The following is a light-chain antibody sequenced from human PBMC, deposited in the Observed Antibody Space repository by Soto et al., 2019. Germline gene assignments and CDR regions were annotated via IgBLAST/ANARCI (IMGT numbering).Light chain of an antibody. Sequence: EIVMTQSPSTLSGSPGERATLSCSASQSVCSSWLAWYQQKPGQAPRLLIFGASSRATGIPDKFSGSGSGTDFTLTISRLEPEDFAVYYCQQYGSSPWTFGQGTKVDIK. V-gene: IGKV3-20*01. J-gene: IGKJ1*01. CDR3: QQYGSSPWT. CDR1: QSVCSSW. CDR2: GAS.